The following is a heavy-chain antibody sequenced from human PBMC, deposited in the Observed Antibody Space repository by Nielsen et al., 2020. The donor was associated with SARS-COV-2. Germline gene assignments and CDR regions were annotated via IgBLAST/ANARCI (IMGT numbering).Heavy chain of an antibody. J-gene: IGHJ6*03. CDR2: IKKDGSEK. Sequence: GESLKISCAASGFTLSSYWMSWVSQAPGKGLEWVANIKKDGSEKYYVESVKGRFTISRDNAKNSLYLQMNSLIAEDTAVYYCARENYDFWSGYYPRYYYYYMDVWGQGTLVTVFS. V-gene: IGHV3-7*03. CDR1: GFTLSSYW. CDR3: ARENYDFWSGYYPRYYYYYMDV. D-gene: IGHD3-3*01.